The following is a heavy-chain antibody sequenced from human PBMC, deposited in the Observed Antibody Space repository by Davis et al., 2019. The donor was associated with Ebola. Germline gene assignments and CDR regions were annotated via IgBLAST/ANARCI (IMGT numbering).Heavy chain of an antibody. CDR1: GYGFTSSW. V-gene: IGHV5-51*01. CDR2: IYPGDSDS. D-gene: IGHD6-6*01. CDR3: AQRGSSWTFDY. J-gene: IGHJ4*02. Sequence: GESLKISCQGSGYGFTSSWIAWVRRTPGKGLEYMGIIYPGDSDSRYSPSFQGQVTFSADKSSNTAYLHWSSLKASDTATYYCAQRGSSWTFDYWGQGTLVTVSS.